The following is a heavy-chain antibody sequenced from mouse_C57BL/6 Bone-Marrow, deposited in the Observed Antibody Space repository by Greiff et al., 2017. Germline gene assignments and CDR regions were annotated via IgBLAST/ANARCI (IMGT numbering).Heavy chain of an antibody. CDR2: ISSGGSYT. CDR1: GFTFSSYG. V-gene: IGHV5-6*01. Sequence: EVQLVESGGDLVKPGGSLKLSCAASGFTFSSYGMSWVRQTPDKRLEWVATISSGGSYTYYPDSVTGRFTISRDNAKNTLYLQMSSLKSEDTAMYYCARQDYWGQGTTLTVSS. J-gene: IGHJ2*01. CDR3: ARQDY.